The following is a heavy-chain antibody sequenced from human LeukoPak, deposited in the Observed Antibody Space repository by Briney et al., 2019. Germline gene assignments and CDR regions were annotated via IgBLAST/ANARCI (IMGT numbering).Heavy chain of an antibody. CDR1: VFTYSSYA. CDR3: ARENELLWFGELFFDY. Sequence: GGSLRLSCAASVFTYSSYAMHWVRQAPGKGLEWVAVISYDGSNKYYADSVKGRFTISRDNSKNTLYLQMNSLRAEDTAVYYCARENELLWFGELFFDYWGPGTLVTVSS. V-gene: IGHV3-30-3*01. J-gene: IGHJ4*02. D-gene: IGHD3-10*01. CDR2: ISYDGSNK.